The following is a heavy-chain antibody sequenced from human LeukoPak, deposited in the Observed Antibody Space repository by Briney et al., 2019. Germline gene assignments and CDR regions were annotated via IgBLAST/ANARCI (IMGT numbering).Heavy chain of an antibody. CDR3: AREKTKWVAAAAPFDY. Sequence: PSETLSLTCAVCSGSISSSSYYWGWIRQPPGKGLEWIGSIYYSGSTYYNPSLKSRVTISVDTSKNQFSLKLSSVTAADTAVYYCAREKTKWVAAAAPFDYWGQATLVTVSS. V-gene: IGHV4-39*07. D-gene: IGHD6-13*01. CDR2: IYYSGST. CDR1: SGSISSSSYY. J-gene: IGHJ4*02.